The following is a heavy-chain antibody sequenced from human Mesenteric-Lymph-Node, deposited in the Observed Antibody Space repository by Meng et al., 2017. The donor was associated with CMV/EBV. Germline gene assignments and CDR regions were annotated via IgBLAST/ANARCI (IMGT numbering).Heavy chain of an antibody. J-gene: IGHJ6*02. V-gene: IGHV1-46*03. CDR1: GYTFTSYY. Sequence: ASVKVSCKASGYTFTSYYMHWVRQAPGQGLEWLGRIIPILGMTNYAEKFQGRVTINADESTTTAHMELSTLRSEDTAVYYCACAKGAYNGMDVWGQGTTVTVSS. CDR3: ACAKGAYNGMDV. CDR2: IIPILGMT. D-gene: IGHD3-16*01.